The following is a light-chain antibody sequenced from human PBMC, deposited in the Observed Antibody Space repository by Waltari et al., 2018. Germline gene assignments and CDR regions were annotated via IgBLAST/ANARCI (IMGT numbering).Light chain of an antibody. CDR1: SDDIGLYYY. Sequence: QSALTQPASVSGSPGQSITVSCTGTSDDIGLYYYVSWYQQHPGVAPKLIIHDVSNRPSGVSNRFSGSKSGSTASLTISGLQAEDEADYFCASYTSSSTYVFGTGTKVTVL. CDR2: DVS. CDR3: ASYTSSSTYV. V-gene: IGLV2-14*01. J-gene: IGLJ1*01.